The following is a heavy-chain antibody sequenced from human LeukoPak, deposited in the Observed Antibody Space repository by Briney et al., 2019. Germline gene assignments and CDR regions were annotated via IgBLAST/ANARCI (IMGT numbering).Heavy chain of an antibody. CDR1: GFTVSSNY. V-gene: IGHV3-66*01. J-gene: IGHJ4*02. CDR2: IYSGGST. CDR3: ARGGGSYHY. Sequence: PGGSLRFSCAASGFTVSSNYMSWVRQAPGKGLEWVSVIYSGGSTYYADSVKGRFTISRDNSKNTLYLQMNSLRAEDTAVYYCARGGGSYHYWGQGTLVTVSS. D-gene: IGHD1-26*01.